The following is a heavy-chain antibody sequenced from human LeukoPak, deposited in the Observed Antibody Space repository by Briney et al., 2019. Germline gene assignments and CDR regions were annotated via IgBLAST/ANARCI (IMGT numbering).Heavy chain of an antibody. CDR1: GGSISSSSYY. Sequence: PSETLSLTCTVSGGSISSSSYYWGWIRQPPGKGLEWIGSIYYSGSTYYNPSLKSRVTISVDTSKNQFSLKLSSVTAADTAVYYCARTGTTGGSWFDPWGQGTLVTVSS. CDR2: IYYSGST. D-gene: IGHD1-1*01. CDR3: ARTGTTGGSWFDP. V-gene: IGHV4-39*07. J-gene: IGHJ5*02.